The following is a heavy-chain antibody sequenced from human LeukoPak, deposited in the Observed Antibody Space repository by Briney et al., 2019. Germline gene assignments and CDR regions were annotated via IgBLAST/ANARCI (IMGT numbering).Heavy chain of an antibody. CDR1: GFTFSSYS. V-gene: IGHV3-21*01. Sequence: GGSLRLSCAASGFTFSSYSMNGVRQAPGKGLERVSSISSSSSYIYYAGSVKGRFTISRDNAKNSLYLQMNSLRAEDTAVYYCARDWPTIAAAGTIPEYFQHWGQGTLVTVSS. CDR3: ARDWPTIAAAGTIPEYFQH. CDR2: ISSSSSYI. J-gene: IGHJ1*01. D-gene: IGHD6-13*01.